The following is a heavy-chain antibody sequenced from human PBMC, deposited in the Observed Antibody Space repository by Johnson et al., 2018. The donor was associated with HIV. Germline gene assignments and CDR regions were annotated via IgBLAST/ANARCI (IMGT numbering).Heavy chain of an antibody. V-gene: IGHV3-30*04. CDR1: GFTFSSYP. J-gene: IGHJ3*02. D-gene: IGHD5-18*01. CDR2: ISYDGNSK. CDR3: ARLPGGDSRDACDI. Sequence: QVQLVESGGGVVQPGRSLRLSCAASGFTFSSYPMHWVRQAPGKGLEWVAFISYDGNSKYFADSVKGRFTISRDNSKNTLYLQINSLRPEDTAVYYCARLPGGDSRDACDIWGQGTMVTVSS.